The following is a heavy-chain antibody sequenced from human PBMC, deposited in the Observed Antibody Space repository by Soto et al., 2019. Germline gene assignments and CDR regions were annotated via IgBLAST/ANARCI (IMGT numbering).Heavy chain of an antibody. V-gene: IGHV1-3*01. CDR2: INAGNGNT. CDR1: GYTFTSYA. CDR3: ARDLGVGAASDY. Sequence: QVQLVQSGAEVKKPGASVKVSCKASGYTFTSYAMHWVRQAPGQRLEWMGWINAGNGNTKYSQKFQGRVTITRDTSASTAYMELSSLRSEDTAVYYCARDLGVGAASDYWGQGNLVTVSS. D-gene: IGHD1-26*01. J-gene: IGHJ4*02.